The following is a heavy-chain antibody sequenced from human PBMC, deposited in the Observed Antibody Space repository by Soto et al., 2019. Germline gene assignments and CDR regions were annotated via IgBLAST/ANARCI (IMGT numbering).Heavy chain of an antibody. CDR1: GGTFNSFG. V-gene: IGHV1-69*01. CDR2: IIPVFGTT. CDR3: AIEVWGRGGYYLDS. J-gene: IGHJ4*02. Sequence: QVHVVQSGAEVKKPGSSVKVTCKAFGGTFNSFGINWVRQAPGQGLEWMGGIIPVFGTTKYAQKFRDRDTLVADGSTSTSYMELSGLTSDDTAVYYCAIEVWGRGGYYLDSWGQGTLVTVSS. D-gene: IGHD7-27*01.